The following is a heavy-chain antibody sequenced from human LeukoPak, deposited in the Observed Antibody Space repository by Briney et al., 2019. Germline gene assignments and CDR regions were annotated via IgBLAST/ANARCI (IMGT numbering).Heavy chain of an antibody. CDR1: GFTFSSYG. J-gene: IGHJ4*02. Sequence: GRSLRLSCAASGFTFSSYGMQWVRQAPGKGLEWVAVIWYDGSNKYYADSVKGRFTISRDNSKNTLYLQMNSLRAEDTAVYYCAKDKTAIDYFDYWGQGTLVTVSS. V-gene: IGHV3-33*06. CDR2: IWYDGSNK. D-gene: IGHD2-2*02. CDR3: AKDKTAIDYFDY.